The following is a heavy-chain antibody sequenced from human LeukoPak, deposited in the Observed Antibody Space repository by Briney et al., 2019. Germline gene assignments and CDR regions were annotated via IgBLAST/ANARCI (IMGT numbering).Heavy chain of an antibody. CDR1: GGSLRIYY. V-gene: IGHV4-59*01. D-gene: IGHD4-23*01. Sequence: SETLSLTCTVSGGSLRIYYWSWIRQAPGKGLEWIGFISYSAYTSYTPSLKSRVAISVDTSKSQFSLRLTSMTAADTAIYYCARGRNDNGGMFFDSWAQGTLVTVST. CDR2: ISYSAYT. CDR3: ARGRNDNGGMFFDS. J-gene: IGHJ4*02.